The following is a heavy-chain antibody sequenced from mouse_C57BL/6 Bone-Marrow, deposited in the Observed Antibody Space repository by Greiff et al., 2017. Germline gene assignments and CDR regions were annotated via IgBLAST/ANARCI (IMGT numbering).Heavy chain of an antibody. J-gene: IGHJ4*01. Sequence: VQLQQPGAELVRPGTSVKLSCTASGYTFTSYWMHWVKQRPGQGLEWIGVIDPSDSYTNYNQKFKGKNTLTVDTSSSTAYMQLSSLTSEASAVYYCARYDYDCIDYWGQGTSVTVSS. CDR1: GYTFTSYW. CDR2: IDPSDSYT. CDR3: ARYDYDCIDY. V-gene: IGHV1-59*01.